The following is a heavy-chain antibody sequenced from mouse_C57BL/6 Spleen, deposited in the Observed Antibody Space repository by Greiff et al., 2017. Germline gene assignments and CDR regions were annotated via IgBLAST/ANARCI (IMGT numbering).Heavy chain of an antibody. CDR2: IYPGDGDT. D-gene: IGHD3-2*02. Sequence: QVQLQQSGAELVKPGASVKISCKASGYAFSSYWMNWVKQRPGKGLEWIGQIYPGDGDTNYNGKFKGKATLTADKSSSTAYMQLSSLTSEDSAVYFCARDSSGYLLFAYWGQGTLVTVSA. V-gene: IGHV1-80*01. CDR3: ARDSSGYLLFAY. CDR1: GYAFSSYW. J-gene: IGHJ3*01.